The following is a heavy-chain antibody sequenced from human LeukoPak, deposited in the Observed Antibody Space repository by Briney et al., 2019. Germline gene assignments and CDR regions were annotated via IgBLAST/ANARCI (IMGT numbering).Heavy chain of an antibody. D-gene: IGHD1-26*01. CDR1: GGSIRRGSYY. Sequence: SQTLSLTCTVSGGSIRRGSYYWRWIRQPAGKGLEWIGRIYSSGSTNYNPSLKSRVTISVDTSRNQFSLKLSSVTAADTAVYYCAGISGSYLSNWFDPWGQGTLVTVSS. CDR2: IYSSGST. V-gene: IGHV4-61*02. CDR3: AGISGSYLSNWFDP. J-gene: IGHJ5*02.